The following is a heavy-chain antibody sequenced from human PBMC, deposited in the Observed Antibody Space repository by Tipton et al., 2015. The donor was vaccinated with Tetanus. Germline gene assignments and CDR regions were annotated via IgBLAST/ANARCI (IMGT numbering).Heavy chain of an antibody. CDR3: ARDRVRVVVAAYFYYYGMDV. J-gene: IGHJ6*02. D-gene: IGHD2-15*01. V-gene: IGHV3-48*04. Sequence: GSLRLSCAASGFTFSSYSMNWVRQAPGKGLEWISYISSSGTSKYYADSVKGRFTISRDNARNSLYLQMDSLRAEDTAVYYCARDRVRVVVAAYFYYYGMDVWGQGTTVTVSS. CDR1: GFTFSSYS. CDR2: ISSSGTSK.